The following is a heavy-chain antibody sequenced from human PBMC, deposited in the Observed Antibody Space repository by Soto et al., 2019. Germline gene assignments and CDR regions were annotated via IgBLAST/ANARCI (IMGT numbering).Heavy chain of an antibody. CDR3: AGGDPPGGGAFDI. D-gene: IGHD3-10*01. J-gene: IGHJ3*02. CDR1: GYTFTGYY. CDR2: INPNSGGT. V-gene: IGHV1-2*02. Sequence: GASVKVSCKASGYTFTGYYMHWVRQAPGQGLEWMGWINPNSGGTNYAQKFQSRVTMTRDTSISTAYMELSRLRSDDTAVYYCAGGDPPGGGAFDIWGQGTMVTVSS.